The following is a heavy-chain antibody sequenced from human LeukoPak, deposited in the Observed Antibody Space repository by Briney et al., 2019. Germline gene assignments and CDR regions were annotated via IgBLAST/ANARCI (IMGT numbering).Heavy chain of an antibody. CDR3: ARGVEMATVRNYFDY. V-gene: IGHV3-21*01. CDR1: GFTFSSNN. Sequence: GGSLRLSCAASGFTFSSNNMNWVRQAAGKGLEWVSSISSSSSYIYYADSVKGRFTITRDNAKNSLYLQMNNLRAEDTAVYYCARGVEMATVRNYFDYWGQGILVTVSS. D-gene: IGHD5-24*01. CDR2: ISSSSSYI. J-gene: IGHJ4*02.